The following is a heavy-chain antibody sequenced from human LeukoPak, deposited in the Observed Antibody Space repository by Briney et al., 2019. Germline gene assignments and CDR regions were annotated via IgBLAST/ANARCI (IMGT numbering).Heavy chain of an antibody. CDR2: ISSSSSYI. Sequence: PGGSLRLSCAASGFTFSSYSMNWVRQAPGKGLEWVSSISSSSSYIYYADSVKGRFTISRDNAKNSLYLQMNSLRAEDTAVYYCARDSPISYGGSDYWGQGTLVTVSS. D-gene: IGHD5-18*01. J-gene: IGHJ4*02. CDR1: GFTFSSYS. V-gene: IGHV3-21*01. CDR3: ARDSPISYGGSDY.